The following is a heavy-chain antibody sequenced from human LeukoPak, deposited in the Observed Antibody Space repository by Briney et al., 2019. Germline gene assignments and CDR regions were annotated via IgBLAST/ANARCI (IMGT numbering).Heavy chain of an antibody. CDR1: GYTFTSYD. Sequence: ASVKVSCKASGYTFTSYDINWVRQATGQGLEWMGWMNPNSGNTGYAQKFQGRVTMTRNTSISTAYMELSSLRSEDTAVYYCARERIDCSGGSCYFIYYYGMDVWGQGTTVTVSS. J-gene: IGHJ6*02. CDR3: ARERIDCSGGSCYFIYYYGMDV. CDR2: MNPNSGNT. V-gene: IGHV1-8*01. D-gene: IGHD2-15*01.